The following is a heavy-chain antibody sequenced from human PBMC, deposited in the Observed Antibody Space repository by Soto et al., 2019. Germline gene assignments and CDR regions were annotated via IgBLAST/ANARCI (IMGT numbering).Heavy chain of an antibody. D-gene: IGHD3-22*01. CDR1: GDSVTISDYY. V-gene: IGHV4-39*01. Sequence: QLQLQESGPGLAKPSETLSLTCTVSGDSVTISDYYWGWIRQPPGKGLEWIGSIHYSGSTYYNPSLKSRVTISGDTSKKQFSLKLTSVTAADAAVYYCAAHDSGGYYAEYWGQGTLVTVSA. J-gene: IGHJ4*02. CDR3: AAHDSGGYYAEY. CDR2: IHYSGST.